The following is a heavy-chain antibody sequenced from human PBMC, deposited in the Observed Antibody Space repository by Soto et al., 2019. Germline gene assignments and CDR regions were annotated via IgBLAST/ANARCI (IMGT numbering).Heavy chain of an antibody. Sequence: QIQLVQSGAEVKKPGASVKVSCKASGYSFTSYGITWVRQAPGQGPEWLGWITAENGNTNYAQKFQGRSTMTTDTSTNTAFMELRGLRSDDTAVYSCARVVLEWLPTSGFDYWGQGTLVTVSS. CDR1: GYSFTSYG. D-gene: IGHD5-12*01. J-gene: IGHJ4*02. V-gene: IGHV1-18*04. CDR3: ARVVLEWLPTSGFDY. CDR2: ITAENGNT.